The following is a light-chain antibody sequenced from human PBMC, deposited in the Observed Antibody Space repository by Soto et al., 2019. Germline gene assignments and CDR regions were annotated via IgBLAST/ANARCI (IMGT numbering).Light chain of an antibody. CDR1: SSDVGGYNY. CDR2: DVS. CDR3: SSYTSSSTLV. J-gene: IGLJ2*01. V-gene: IGLV2-14*03. Sequence: QSALTQPTSVTGSAGQSITISCTGTSSDVGGYNYVSWYQQHPGKAPKLIIYDVSNRPSGVSNRFSGSKSGNTASLTISGLQAEDEADYYCSSYTSSSTLVFGGGTKLTV.